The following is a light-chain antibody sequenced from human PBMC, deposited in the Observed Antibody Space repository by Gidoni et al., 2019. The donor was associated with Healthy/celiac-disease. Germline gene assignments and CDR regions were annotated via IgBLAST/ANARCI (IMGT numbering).Light chain of an antibody. CDR2: DAA. V-gene: IGKV3-11*01. CDR1: QRVSSY. CDR3: QQRSNFLT. J-gene: IGKJ4*01. Sequence: EIVFTQSPATLSLSPGERATRSCRASQRVSSYLAWYQQKPGQAPRLLNDDAANRATGIPARFSGSGSGTDFTLTISSQEPEDVAVYYWQQRSNFLTFGGXTKVEIK.